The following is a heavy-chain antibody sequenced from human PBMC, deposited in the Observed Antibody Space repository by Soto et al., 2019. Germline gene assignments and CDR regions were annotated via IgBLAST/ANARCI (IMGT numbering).Heavy chain of an antibody. Sequence: GGSLRLSCAASGFTFTSYAMSWVRQAPGKGLEWVSTISGSGLSPYYTDSVKGRFTISRDNSNNTLDLQMNSLRAEDTAVYYCALTSIVPVAPFDYWGQGTLVTVSS. V-gene: IGHV3-23*01. CDR1: GFTFTSYA. D-gene: IGHD2-2*01. CDR2: ISGSGLSP. CDR3: ALTSIVPVAPFDY. J-gene: IGHJ4*02.